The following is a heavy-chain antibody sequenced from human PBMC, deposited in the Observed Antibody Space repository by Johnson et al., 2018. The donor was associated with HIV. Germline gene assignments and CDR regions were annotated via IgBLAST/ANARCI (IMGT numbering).Heavy chain of an antibody. Sequence: QMQLVESGGGLVQPGGSLRLSCAASGFTFSSYGMHWVRQAPGKGLEWVAVISYDGSNKYYADSVKGRFTISRDNSKNTLYLQMNSLRAEDTAVYYCAKDIEWELQNDAFDIWGQGTMVTVSS. J-gene: IGHJ3*02. CDR1: GFTFSSYG. CDR3: AKDIEWELQNDAFDI. CDR2: ISYDGSNK. D-gene: IGHD1-26*01. V-gene: IGHV3-30*18.